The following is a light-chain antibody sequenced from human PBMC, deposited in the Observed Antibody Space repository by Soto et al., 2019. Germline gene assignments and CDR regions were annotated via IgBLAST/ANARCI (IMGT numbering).Light chain of an antibody. Sequence: DIQMTQSPSALAASVEDRATITFRASQNIASSVNWYQQKPGEAPKLLIYVASSLQSGVPSRFSGSGSGTDFTFTISSLQTEDFATYYCQQSYSQWTFGQGTKVDIK. CDR3: QQSYSQWT. CDR1: QNIASS. CDR2: VAS. J-gene: IGKJ1*01. V-gene: IGKV1-39*01.